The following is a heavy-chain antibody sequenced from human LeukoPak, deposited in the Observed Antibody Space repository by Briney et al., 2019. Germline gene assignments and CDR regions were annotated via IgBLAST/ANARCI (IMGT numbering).Heavy chain of an antibody. D-gene: IGHD6-19*01. CDR3: AKEPSGYSSGWYVGSWFDP. CDR1: GFTFSTSA. J-gene: IGHJ5*02. CDR2: ISSNGRST. V-gene: IGHV3-64D*09. Sequence: GGSLRLSCSASGFTFSTSAMHWVRQAPGKGLEYVSAISSNGRSTYYADSVKGRFTISRDNSKNTLYLQMNSLRTEDTALYYCAKEPSGYSSGWYVGSWFDPWGQGTLVTVSS.